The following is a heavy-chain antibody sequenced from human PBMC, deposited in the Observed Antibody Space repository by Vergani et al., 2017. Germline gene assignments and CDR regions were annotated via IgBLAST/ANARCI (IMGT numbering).Heavy chain of an antibody. D-gene: IGHD5-12*01. CDR2: ISAYNGNT. J-gene: IGHJ4*02. Sequence: QVQLVQSGAEVKKPGASVKVSCKASGYTFTSYGISWVRQAPGQGLEWMGWISAYNGNTNYAQKRQGRVTMTTDTSTSTAYMELSRLRSDDTAVYYCARDAQPRGYSGYVPGDYWGQGTLVTVSS. CDR3: ARDAQPRGYSGYVPGDY. V-gene: IGHV1-18*01. CDR1: GYTFTSYG.